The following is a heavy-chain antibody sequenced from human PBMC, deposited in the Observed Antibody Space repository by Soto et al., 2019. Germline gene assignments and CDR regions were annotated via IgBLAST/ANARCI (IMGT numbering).Heavy chain of an antibody. J-gene: IGHJ6*02. Sequence: APVKVSCKASGFTFTSYALQSVRQAPGQKLEWMGWINAGNGNTKYSQKFQGRVTITRDTSASTAYMELSSLRSEDTAVYYCARGTRGAAGTPPYYSGMDVWGQGTTVTVSS. V-gene: IGHV1-3*01. CDR2: INAGNGNT. CDR3: ARGTRGAAGTPPYYSGMDV. D-gene: IGHD6-13*01. CDR1: GFTFTSYA.